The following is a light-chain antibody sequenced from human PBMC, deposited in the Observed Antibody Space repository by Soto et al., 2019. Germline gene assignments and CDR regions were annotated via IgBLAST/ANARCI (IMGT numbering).Light chain of an antibody. CDR3: PSYTSHRTWV. V-gene: IGLV2-18*02. CDR1: SSDVGNYNR. CDR2: EVT. Sequence: QSALTQPPSVSGSPGQSVTISCTGTSSDVGNYNRVSWYQQPPGTAPKLMIYEVTNRPSGVPNRFSPSKSGNTASLPISAPHAEDEADYYCPSYTSHRTWVFGGGTKLTVL. J-gene: IGLJ3*02.